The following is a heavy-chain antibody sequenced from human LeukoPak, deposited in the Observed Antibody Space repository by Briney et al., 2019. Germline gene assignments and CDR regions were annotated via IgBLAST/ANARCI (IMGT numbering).Heavy chain of an antibody. CDR2: IYYSGTT. CDR1: GGSISSYY. Sequence: PSETLSLTCTVSGGSISSYYWSWIRQPPGKGLEWIGYIYYSGTTNYDPSLKSRVTISVDTSKNQFSLKLSSVTAADTAVYFCARGVYIAAAQYGYWGQGTLVTVSS. D-gene: IGHD6-13*01. CDR3: ARGVYIAAAQYGY. J-gene: IGHJ4*02. V-gene: IGHV4-59*01.